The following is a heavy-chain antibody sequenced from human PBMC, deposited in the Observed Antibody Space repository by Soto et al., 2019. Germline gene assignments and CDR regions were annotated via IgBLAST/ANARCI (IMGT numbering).Heavy chain of an antibody. CDR3: ATSRRLSPRRSYGLVEYYFDY. Sequence: QVQLVQSGAEVKKPGASVKVSCKVSGYTLTELSMHWVRQAPGKGLEWMGGFDPEDGETIYAQKFQGRGTMTEDTSTDTAYRELSSLRSEDTAVYYCATSRRLSPRRSYGLVEYYFDYWGQGTLVTVSS. V-gene: IGHV1-24*01. CDR2: FDPEDGET. CDR1: GYTLTELS. D-gene: IGHD5-18*01. J-gene: IGHJ4*02.